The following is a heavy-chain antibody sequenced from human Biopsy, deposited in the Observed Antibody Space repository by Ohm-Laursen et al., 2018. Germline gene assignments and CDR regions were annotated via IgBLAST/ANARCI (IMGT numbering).Heavy chain of an antibody. J-gene: IGHJ5*01. CDR2: ITNDRSYI. Sequence: SLRLSCAASGFPFTNFGMHWVRQAPGKGLEWVAAITNDRSYIYYGDSVKGRLNISRDNSKNSLYLQMNSLRADDSAVYFCAKDQATLTGGECWFDFWGQGTMVTVSS. CDR1: GFPFTNFG. CDR3: AKDQATLTGGECWFDF. D-gene: IGHD3-9*01. V-gene: IGHV3-30*18.